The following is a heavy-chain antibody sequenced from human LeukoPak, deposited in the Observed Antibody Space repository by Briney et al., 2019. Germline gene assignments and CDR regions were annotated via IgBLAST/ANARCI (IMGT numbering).Heavy chain of an antibody. CDR1: GYTFTSYG. CDR2: ISAYNGNT. V-gene: IGHV1-18*01. J-gene: IGHJ6*02. CDR3: ASCGSCYSDYYYYYGMDV. Sequence: GASVKVSCKASGYTFTSYGISWVRQAPGQGLEWMGWISAYNGNTNYAQKLQGRVTMTTDTSTSTAYMELRSLRSDDTAVYYCASCGSCYSDYYYYYGMDVWSQGTTVTVSS. D-gene: IGHD2-15*01.